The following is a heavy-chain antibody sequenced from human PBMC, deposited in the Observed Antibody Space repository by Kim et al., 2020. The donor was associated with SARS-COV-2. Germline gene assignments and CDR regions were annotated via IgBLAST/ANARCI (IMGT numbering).Heavy chain of an antibody. V-gene: IGHV4-59*13. CDR3: ARTPSWWSLFDY. J-gene: IGHJ4*02. D-gene: IGHD2-8*02. CDR2: IYYSGST. CDR1: GGSISSYY. Sequence: SDTLSLTCTVSGGSISSYYWSWIRQPPGKGLEWIGYIYYSGSTNYNPSLKSRVTISVDTSKNQFSLKLSSVTAADTAVYYCARTPSWWSLFDYWGQGTLVTVSS.